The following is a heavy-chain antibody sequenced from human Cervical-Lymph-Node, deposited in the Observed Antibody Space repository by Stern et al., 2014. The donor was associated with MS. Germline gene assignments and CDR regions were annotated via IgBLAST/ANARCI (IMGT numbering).Heavy chain of an antibody. CDR3: ARSRAVWGVTPDY. Sequence: VQLVESGGGLVQPGESLRLSCVPSGFTFSRNSMNWLRQAPGKGLEWVSFISDPASTIYYADSVKGRFPISRDNDKNSLYLQMNSLRAEDTAVYYCARSRAVWGVTPDYWGQGTRVTVSS. V-gene: IGHV3-48*01. CDR1: GFTFSRNS. D-gene: IGHD3-10*01. CDR2: ISDPASTI. J-gene: IGHJ4*02.